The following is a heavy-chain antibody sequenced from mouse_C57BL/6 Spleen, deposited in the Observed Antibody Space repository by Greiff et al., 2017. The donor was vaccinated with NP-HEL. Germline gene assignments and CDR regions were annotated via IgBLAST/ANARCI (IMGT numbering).Heavy chain of an antibody. D-gene: IGHD3-1*01. CDR3: ARRGYYYAMDY. Sequence: VKLQESGAELVKPGASVKISCKASGYAFSSYWMNWVKQRPGKGLEWIGQIYPGDGDTNYNGKFKGKATLTADKSSSTAYMQLSSLTSEDSAVYFCARRGYYYAMDYWGQGTSVTVSS. V-gene: IGHV1-80*01. J-gene: IGHJ4*01. CDR2: IYPGDGDT. CDR1: GYAFSSYW.